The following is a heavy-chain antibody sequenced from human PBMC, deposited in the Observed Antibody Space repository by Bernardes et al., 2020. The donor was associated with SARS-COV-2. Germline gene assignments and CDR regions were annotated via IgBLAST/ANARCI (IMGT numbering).Heavy chain of an antibody. CDR2: IYYSGST. J-gene: IGHJ6*03. CDR3: ARTRVRGVISPSYYYMDV. D-gene: IGHD3-10*01. V-gene: IGHV4-39*07. CDR1: GGSISSSSYY. Sequence: SETLSLTCTVSGGSISSSSYYWGWIRQPPGKGLEWIGSIYYSGSTYYNPSLKSRVTISVDTSKNQFSLKLISVTAADTAVYYCARTRVRGVISPSYYYMDVWGKGTTVTVSS.